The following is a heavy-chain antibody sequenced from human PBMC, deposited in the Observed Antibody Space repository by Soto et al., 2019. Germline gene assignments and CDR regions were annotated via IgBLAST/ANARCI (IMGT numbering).Heavy chain of an antibody. D-gene: IGHD4-4*01. V-gene: IGHV3-30-3*01. CDR3: ARATDYRDNYYYYYGLGV. Sequence: QVQLVESGGGVVQPGRSLRLSCAASGFTFSSYTMHWVRQAPGKGLEWVAVMSYDGSTKYYADSVKGRFTISRDNSKKTLYLQMNSLRAVDTGLYYGARATDYRDNYYYYYGLGVWGQGTTVTVSS. J-gene: IGHJ6*02. CDR1: GFTFSSYT. CDR2: MSYDGSTK.